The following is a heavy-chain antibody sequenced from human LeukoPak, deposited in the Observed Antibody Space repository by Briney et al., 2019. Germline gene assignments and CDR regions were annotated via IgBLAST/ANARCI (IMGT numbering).Heavy chain of an antibody. CDR1: GGSISSYY. V-gene: IGHV4-59*01. Sequence: PSETLSLTCTVSGGSISSYYWSWIRQAPGKGLEWIGYIYYSGSTNYNPSLKSRVTISVDTSKNQFSLKLSSVTAADTAVYYCARGRAIFGVVITYYFDYWGQGTLVTVSS. CDR2: IYYSGST. D-gene: IGHD3-3*01. J-gene: IGHJ4*02. CDR3: ARGRAIFGVVITYYFDY.